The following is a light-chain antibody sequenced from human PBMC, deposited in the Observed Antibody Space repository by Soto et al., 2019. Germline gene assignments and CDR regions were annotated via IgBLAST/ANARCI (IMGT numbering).Light chain of an antibody. CDR1: SSDVGGYNY. CDR2: DVT. CDR3: CSYAGNDEI. V-gene: IGLV2-11*01. Sequence: QSALTQPPSVYGSPGQSVTISCTGTSSDVGGYNYVSWFQQHPGKAPKLMIYDVTKRPSGVPDRFSGSKSGNTASLTISGLQAEDEADYYCCSYAGNDEIFGGGTKLTVL. J-gene: IGLJ2*01.